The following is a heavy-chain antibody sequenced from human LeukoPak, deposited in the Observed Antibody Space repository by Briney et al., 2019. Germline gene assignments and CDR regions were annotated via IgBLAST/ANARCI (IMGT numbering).Heavy chain of an antibody. J-gene: IGHJ4*02. CDR2: ITNSGSTI. CDR3: AVRFDY. CDR1: GFTFSSYA. V-gene: IGHV3-48*03. Sequence: GGSLRLSCAASGFTFSSYAMNWVRQAPGKGLEWISYITNSGSTIYYADSVKGRFTISRDNAKNSLSPQMDSLRAEDTAVYYCAVRFDYWGQGTLVTVSS.